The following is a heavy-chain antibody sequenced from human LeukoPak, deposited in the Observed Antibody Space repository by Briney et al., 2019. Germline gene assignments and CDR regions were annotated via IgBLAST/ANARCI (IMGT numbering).Heavy chain of an antibody. CDR2: IYTSGST. CDR1: GGSISSGSYY. V-gene: IGHV4-61*02. D-gene: IGHD3-3*01. J-gene: IGHJ4*02. Sequence: SETLSLTCTVSGGSISSGSYYWSWIRQPAGKGLEWIGRIYTSGSTNYNPSLKSRVTISVDTSKNQFSLKLSSVTAADTAVYYCARNTDFWSGYYDYWGQGTLVTVST. CDR3: ARNTDFWSGYYDY.